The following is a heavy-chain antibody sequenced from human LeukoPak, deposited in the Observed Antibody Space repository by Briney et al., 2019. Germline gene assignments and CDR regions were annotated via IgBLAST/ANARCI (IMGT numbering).Heavy chain of an antibody. V-gene: IGHV1-2*02. J-gene: IGHJ5*02. CDR1: GYTFTGYY. CDR3: ARQGWLPSLGRQAWFDP. D-gene: IGHD3-10*01. CDR2: INPNSGGT. Sequence: ASVKVSCKASGYTFTGYYMHWVRQAPGQGLEWMGWINPNSGGTNYAQKFQGRVTMTRDTSISTAYLQWSSLKASDTAMYYCARQGWLPSLGRQAWFDPWGQGTLVTVSS.